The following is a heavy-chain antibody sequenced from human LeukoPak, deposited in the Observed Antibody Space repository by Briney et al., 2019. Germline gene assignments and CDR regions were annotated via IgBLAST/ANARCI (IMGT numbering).Heavy chain of an antibody. D-gene: IGHD3-22*01. J-gene: IGHJ4*02. V-gene: IGHV1-69*05. CDR2: IIPIFGTA. Sequence: GAPVKVSCKASGGTFSSYAISWVRQAPGQGLEWMGGIIPIFGTANYAQKFQGRVTITTDESTSTAYMELSSLRSEDTAVYYCARGADYYDSFFDYWGQGTLVTVSS. CDR3: ARGADYYDSFFDY. CDR1: GGTFSSYA.